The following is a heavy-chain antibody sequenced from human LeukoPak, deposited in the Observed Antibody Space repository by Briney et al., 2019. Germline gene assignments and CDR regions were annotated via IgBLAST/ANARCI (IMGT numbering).Heavy chain of an antibody. CDR2: IKSTPHGGTT. V-gene: IGHV3-15*01. Sequence: GGSLRLSCAVSGLTFSHAWMSWVRQAPGKGLEWIGRIKSTPHGGTTDYAAPVKDRVTISRDDSKNTLYLQMNNLKTEDTAVYYCIHRSGDSGYDWGQGTMVIVSS. CDR3: IHRSGDSGYD. D-gene: IGHD5-12*01. J-gene: IGHJ3*01. CDR1: GLTFSHAW.